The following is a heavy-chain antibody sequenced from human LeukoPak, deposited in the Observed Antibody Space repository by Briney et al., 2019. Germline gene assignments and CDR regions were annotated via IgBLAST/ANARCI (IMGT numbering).Heavy chain of an antibody. CDR3: AKNHYDILTGHDY. J-gene: IGHJ4*02. V-gene: IGHV3-23*01. CDR2: ISGSGGST. CDR1: GFTFSSDA. D-gene: IGHD3-9*01. Sequence: PGGSLRLSCAASGFTFSSDAMSWVRQAPGKGLEWVSAISGSGGSTYYADSVRGRFTISRDNSKNTLYLQMNSLRAEDTAVYYCAKNHYDILTGHDYWGQGTLVTVSS.